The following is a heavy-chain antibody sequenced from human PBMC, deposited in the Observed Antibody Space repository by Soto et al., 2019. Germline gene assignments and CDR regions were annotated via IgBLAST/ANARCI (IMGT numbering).Heavy chain of an antibody. J-gene: IGHJ6*02. CDR3: ARDRRGMDV. Sequence: QVQLVESGGGVVQPGRSLRLSCAASGFTFSSYGMHWVRQAPGKGLEWVAVIWYDGSNKYYADSVKGRFTISRDNSKNTLYLQMDRLRAEDTAVYYCARDRRGMDVWGQGTTVTVSS. CDR1: GFTFSSYG. CDR2: IWYDGSNK. V-gene: IGHV3-33*01.